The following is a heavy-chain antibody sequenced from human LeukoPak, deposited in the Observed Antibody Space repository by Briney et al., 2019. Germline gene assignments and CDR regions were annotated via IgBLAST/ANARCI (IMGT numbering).Heavy chain of an antibody. D-gene: IGHD6-19*01. CDR1: GFTFSDYY. CDR3: ATGYSSGWYFYFQH. V-gene: IGHV3-7*01. Sequence: PGGSLRLSCAASGFTFSDYYMNWIRQAPGKGLEWVANIKQDGSEKNYVDSVKGRFTISRDNAKNSLSLRMNSLSAEDTAVYYCATGYSSGWYFYFQHWGQGSLVPVSS. CDR2: IKQDGSEK. J-gene: IGHJ1*01.